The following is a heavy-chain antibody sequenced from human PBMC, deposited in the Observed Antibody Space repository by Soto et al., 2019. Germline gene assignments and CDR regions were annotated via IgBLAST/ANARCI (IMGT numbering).Heavy chain of an antibody. CDR2: ISRNSGSI. J-gene: IGHJ6*03. CDR1: GFTFDDYA. Sequence: EVQLVESGGGLVQPGRSLRLSCAAYGFTFDDYAMHWVRQVPGKGLEWVSDISRNSGSIAYADSVKGRFTISRDNAKNSLYLQMSSLRAEDTALYYCAKANSHYYYMDVWGKGTTVTVSS. D-gene: IGHD6-13*01. CDR3: AKANSHYYYMDV. V-gene: IGHV3-9*01.